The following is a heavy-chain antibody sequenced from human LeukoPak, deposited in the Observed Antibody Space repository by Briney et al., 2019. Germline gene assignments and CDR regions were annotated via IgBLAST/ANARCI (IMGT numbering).Heavy chain of an antibody. V-gene: IGHV1-8*01. CDR1: GYTFTSYD. Sequence: ASVKVSCKASGYTFTSYDINWVRQATGQGLEWMGWMNPNSGNTGYAQKFQGRVTMTRNTSISTAYMELSSLRSEDTALYYCAKDMGNGVVTLRNNFDYWGQGTLVTVSS. CDR2: MNPNSGNT. J-gene: IGHJ4*02. D-gene: IGHD3-3*01. CDR3: AKDMGNGVVTLRNNFDY.